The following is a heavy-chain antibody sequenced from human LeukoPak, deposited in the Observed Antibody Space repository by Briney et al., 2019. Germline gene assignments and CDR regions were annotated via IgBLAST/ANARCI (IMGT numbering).Heavy chain of an antibody. CDR1: GGSIRSGGYY. CDR2: IYYSGST. V-gene: IGHV4-31*03. D-gene: IGHD6-13*01. J-gene: IGHJ4*02. Sequence: SETLSLTCTVSGGSIRSGGYYWSWIRQHPGKGLEWIGYIYYSGSTYYNPSLKSRVTISVDTSKNQFSLKLSSVTAADTAVYYCASGPHSRGAAAVNWGQGTLVTVSS. CDR3: ASGPHSRGAAAVN.